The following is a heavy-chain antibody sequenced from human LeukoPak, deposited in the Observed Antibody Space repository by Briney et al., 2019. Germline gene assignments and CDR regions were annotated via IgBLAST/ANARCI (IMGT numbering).Heavy chain of an antibody. CDR2: IYYSGST. CDR1: GGSISSYY. D-gene: IGHD6-13*01. V-gene: IGHV4-59*08. CDR3: ARLLYSSSWYGNYGMDV. J-gene: IGHJ6*02. Sequence: SETLSLICTVSGGSISSYYWSWIRQPPGKGLEWIGYIYYSGSTNYNPSLKSQVTISVDTSKNQFSLKLSSVTAADTAVYYCARLLYSSSWYGNYGMDVWGQGTTVTVSS.